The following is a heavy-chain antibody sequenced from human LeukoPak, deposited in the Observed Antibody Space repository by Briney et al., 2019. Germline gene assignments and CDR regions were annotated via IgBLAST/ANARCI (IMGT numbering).Heavy chain of an antibody. Sequence: GASVKVSCKASGGTFSSYAISWVRQAPGQGLEWMGGIIPIFGTANYAQKFQGRVTITADKSTSTAYMELSSLRSEDTAVYYCASSMVREPYSWFDPWGQGTLVTVSS. CDR3: ASSMVREPYSWFDP. CDR1: GGTFSSYA. J-gene: IGHJ5*02. D-gene: IGHD3-10*01. V-gene: IGHV1-69*06. CDR2: IIPIFGTA.